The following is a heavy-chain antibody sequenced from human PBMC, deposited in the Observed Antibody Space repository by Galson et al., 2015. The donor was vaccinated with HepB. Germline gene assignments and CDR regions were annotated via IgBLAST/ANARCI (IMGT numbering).Heavy chain of an antibody. Sequence: SLRLSCAASGFTFSDYYMSWIRQAPGKGLEWVSYISSSGSTIYYADSVKGRFTISRDNAKNSLYLQMNSLRAEDTAVYYCAKPRGGSRYVRRDAFDIWGQGTMVTVSS. V-gene: IGHV3-11*01. CDR2: ISSSGSTI. CDR3: AKPRGGSRYVRRDAFDI. D-gene: IGHD2-15*01. J-gene: IGHJ3*02. CDR1: GFTFSDYY.